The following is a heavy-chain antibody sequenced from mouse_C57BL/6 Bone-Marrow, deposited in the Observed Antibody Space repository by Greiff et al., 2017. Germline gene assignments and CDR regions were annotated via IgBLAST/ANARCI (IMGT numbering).Heavy chain of an antibody. CDR1: GYTFTSYW. CDR2: INPSSGYT. V-gene: IGHV1-7*01. CDR3: ARGDY. J-gene: IGHJ4*01. Sequence: VQLQQSGAELAKPGPSVQLSCKASGYTFTSYWMHWVKQRPGQGLEWIGYINPSSGYTKYNQKFKDKATLTASKSSSTAYMQLSSLTYEASAVYYCARGDYWGQGTSVTVSS.